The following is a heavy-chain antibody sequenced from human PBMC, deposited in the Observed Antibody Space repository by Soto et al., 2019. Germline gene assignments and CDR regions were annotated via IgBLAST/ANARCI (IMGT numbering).Heavy chain of an antibody. D-gene: IGHD3-10*01. CDR2: ISGSGGVT. V-gene: IGHV3-23*01. J-gene: IGHJ4*02. CDR1: GFTFKNYD. Sequence: EVELWESGGGLVQPGGSLRLSCVASGFTFKNYDMRWIRQAPGKGLEWVSGISGSGGVTYYADSVKGRFTISRDNSKNTLYLQMNSLRAEDTAIYYCAKNRQFRSYYESAGHYDNWGQGTLVTVSS. CDR3: AKNRQFRSYYESAGHYDN.